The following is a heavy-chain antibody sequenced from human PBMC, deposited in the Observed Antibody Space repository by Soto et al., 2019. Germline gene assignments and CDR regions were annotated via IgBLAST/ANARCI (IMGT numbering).Heavy chain of an antibody. V-gene: IGHV4-59*01. J-gene: IGHJ6*02. CDR3: ARGLGVVVPAAMLGYYGMDV. D-gene: IGHD2-2*01. Sequence: PSETLSLTCSVSGGSISSDYWSWLRQPPGKGLEWIGYIYYSGGTNYNPSLKSRVTISVDTSKSQFSLKLSSVTGADTAVYYCARGLGVVVPAAMLGYYGMDVWGQGTTVTVSS. CDR2: IYYSGGT. CDR1: GGSISSDY.